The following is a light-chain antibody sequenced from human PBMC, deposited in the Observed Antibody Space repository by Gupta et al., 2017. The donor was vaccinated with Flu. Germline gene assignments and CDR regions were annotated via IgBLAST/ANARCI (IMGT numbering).Light chain of an antibody. CDR2: ESR. CDR1: SSNIGKND. CDR3: GSWDSSLTTGGV. Sequence: SSNIGKNDVSWCQHLPGTAPKLLIYESRKRPSGIPDRFSASTSGTSATLDITGLQTGDEAIYFCGSWDSSLTTGGVFGGGTKLTVL. J-gene: IGLJ3*02. V-gene: IGLV1-51*02.